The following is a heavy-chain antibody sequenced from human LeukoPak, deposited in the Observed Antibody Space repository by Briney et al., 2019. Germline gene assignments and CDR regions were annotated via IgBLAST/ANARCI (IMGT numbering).Heavy chain of an antibody. CDR1: GYTFTSYG. Sequence: GASVKVSCKASGYTFTSYGISWVRQAPGQGLEWMGWISAYNGNTNYAQKLQGRVTMTTDTSTSTAHMELRSLRSDDTAVYYCAREEVVNGIDYWGQGTLVTVSS. D-gene: IGHD4-23*01. CDR3: AREEVVNGIDY. V-gene: IGHV1-18*01. CDR2: ISAYNGNT. J-gene: IGHJ4*02.